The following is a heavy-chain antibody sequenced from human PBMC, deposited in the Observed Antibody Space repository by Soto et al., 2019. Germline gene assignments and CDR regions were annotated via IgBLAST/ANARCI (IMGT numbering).Heavy chain of an antibody. Sequence: EVQLVESGGGLVQPGGSLRLSCAASGFTFSSYSMNWVRQAPGKGLEWVSYISSSSSTIYYADSVKGRFTISRDNARNALYLHMNSLRAEDTAVYYCARDASPVDWGQGTLVTVSS. CDR2: ISSSSSTI. J-gene: IGHJ4*02. CDR1: GFTFSSYS. CDR3: ARDASPVD. V-gene: IGHV3-48*01.